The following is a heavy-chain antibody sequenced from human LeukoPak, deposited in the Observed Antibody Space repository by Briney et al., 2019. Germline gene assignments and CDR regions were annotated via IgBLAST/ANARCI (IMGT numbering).Heavy chain of an antibody. V-gene: IGHV1-18*01. D-gene: IGHD3-10*01. Sequence: GASVKVSCKPSGYTFTSYGISWVRQAPGQGLEWVGWIAAYQGKIAYAQKFQGRVTMTTDTSTNTAYMELRSLRSDDTAVYYCAREGRGWYFDLWGRGTLVTVSS. CDR3: AREGRGWYFDL. J-gene: IGHJ2*01. CDR1: GYTFTSYG. CDR2: IAAYQGKI.